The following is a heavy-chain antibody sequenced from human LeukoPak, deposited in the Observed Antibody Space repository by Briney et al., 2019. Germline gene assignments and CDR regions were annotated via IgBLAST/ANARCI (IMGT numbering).Heavy chain of an antibody. V-gene: IGHV3-53*01. CDR3: AREQYWYFDL. J-gene: IGHJ2*01. CDR2: IYSGGST. CDR1: GFTVSSKY. Sequence: GGSLRLSCAASGFTVSSKYMSWVRQAPGKGLEWVSVIYSGGSTYYADSVKGRFTISRDNSKNTLFLQMNSLRAEDTAVYYCAREQYWYFDLWGRGTLVTVSS.